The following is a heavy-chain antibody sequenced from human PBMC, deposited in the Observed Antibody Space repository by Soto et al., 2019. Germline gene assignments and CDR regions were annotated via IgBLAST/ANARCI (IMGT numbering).Heavy chain of an antibody. CDR1: GGTFSSYT. Sequence: QVQLVQSGAEVKKPGSSVKVSCKVSGGTFSSYTISWVRQAPGQGLEWMGRIIPILGIANYAQKFQGRVTITADKSTSTAYMELSSLRSEDTAVYYCARVYASGWLDYWGQGTLVTVSS. CDR2: IIPILGIA. D-gene: IGHD6-19*01. J-gene: IGHJ4*02. CDR3: ARVYASGWLDY. V-gene: IGHV1-69*02.